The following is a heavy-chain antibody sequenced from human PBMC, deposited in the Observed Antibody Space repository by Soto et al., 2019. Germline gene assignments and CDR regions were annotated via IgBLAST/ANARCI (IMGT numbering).Heavy chain of an antibody. D-gene: IGHD2-15*01. CDR3: ARGYCGGGGCYLRRDAFDV. V-gene: IGHV3-21*04. Sequence: EVQLVESGGGLVMPGGSLRLSCAASGFTFSAYHMNWVRQAPGKGLEWVSSINPSSSHIYSADSVRGRFTISRDDSKNSVSLQMNSLRTEDAALYYCARGYCGGGGCYLRRDAFDVWGQGTMVTVSS. CDR2: INPSSSHI. J-gene: IGHJ3*01. CDR1: GFTFSAYH.